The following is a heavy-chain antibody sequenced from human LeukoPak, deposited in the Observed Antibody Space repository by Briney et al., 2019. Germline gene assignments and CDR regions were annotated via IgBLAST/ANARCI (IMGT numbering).Heavy chain of an antibody. Sequence: GGSLRLSCAASGFTFDDYAMHWVRQAPGKGLEWVAFIRYDGSNKYYADSVKGRFTISRDNSKNTLYLQMNSLRAEDTAVYYCAKDYYYYDSSGYYFDYWGQGTLVTVSS. CDR1: GFTFDDYA. CDR3: AKDYYYYDSSGYYFDY. V-gene: IGHV3-30*02. CDR2: IRYDGSNK. D-gene: IGHD3-22*01. J-gene: IGHJ4*02.